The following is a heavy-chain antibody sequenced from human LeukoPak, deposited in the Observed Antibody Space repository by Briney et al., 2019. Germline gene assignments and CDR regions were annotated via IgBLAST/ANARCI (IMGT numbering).Heavy chain of an antibody. CDR1: GYTFTGYY. D-gene: IGHD2-2*01. Sequence: ASVKVSCKASGYTFTGYYMHWVRQAPGQGLEWMGWINPNSGGTNYAQKLQGRVTMTTDTSTSTAYMELRSLRSDDTAVYYYARYAVSSIRTYWYFDLWGRGTLVTVSS. CDR3: ARYAVSSIRTYWYFDL. V-gene: IGHV1-2*02. CDR2: INPNSGGT. J-gene: IGHJ2*01.